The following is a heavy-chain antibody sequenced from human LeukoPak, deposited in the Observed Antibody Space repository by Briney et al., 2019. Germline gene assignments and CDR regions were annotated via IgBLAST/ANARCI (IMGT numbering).Heavy chain of an antibody. J-gene: IGHJ4*02. V-gene: IGHV3-30*02. CDR3: AKANGAIFGVAGYFDY. D-gene: IGHD3-3*02. CDR2: IRYDGSNK. Sequence: PGGSLRLSCAASGFTFSSYGMHWVRQAPGKGLEWVAFIRYDGSNKYYADSVKGRFTISRDNSKNTLDLQMNNLRAEDTAVYYCAKANGAIFGVAGYFDYWGQGTLVTVSS. CDR1: GFTFSSYG.